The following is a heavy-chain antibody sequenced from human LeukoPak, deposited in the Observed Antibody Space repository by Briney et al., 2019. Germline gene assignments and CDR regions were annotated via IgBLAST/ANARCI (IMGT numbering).Heavy chain of an antibody. CDR1: GGSISSGDYY. CDR3: ARRVVPAASWFDP. CDR2: IYHSGST. J-gene: IGHJ5*02. D-gene: IGHD2-2*01. V-gene: IGHV4-39*07. Sequence: SETLSLTCTVSGGSISSGDYYWSWIRQPPGKGLEWIGSIYHSGSTYYNPSLKSRVTISVDTSKNQFSLKLSSVTAADTAVYYCARRVVPAASWFDPWGQGTLVTVSS.